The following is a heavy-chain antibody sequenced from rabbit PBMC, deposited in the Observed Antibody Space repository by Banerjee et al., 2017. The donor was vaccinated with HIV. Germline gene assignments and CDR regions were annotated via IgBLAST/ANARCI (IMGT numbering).Heavy chain of an antibody. D-gene: IGHD7-1*01. CDR1: EFSFSSGYW. J-gene: IGHJ2*01. Sequence: QSLEESGGDLVKPGASLTLTCTASEFSFSSGYWICWVRQAPGKGPEWIACIVAGSSGSTYYANWAKGRFTISKTSSITVTLQMTGLTAADTATYFCARGGIHHVFDPWGPGTLVTVS. V-gene: IGHV1S40*01. CDR3: ARGGIHHVFDP. CDR2: IVAGSSGST.